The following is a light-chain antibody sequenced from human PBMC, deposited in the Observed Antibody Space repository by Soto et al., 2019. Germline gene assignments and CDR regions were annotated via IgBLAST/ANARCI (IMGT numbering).Light chain of an antibody. J-gene: IGKJ1*01. Sequence: EIVLTQSPGTLSLSPGERATLSCRASQSFNSIYLAWYQQKPGQAPRLLIYGASTRAAGIPDRFSGSGSGTEFTLTISGLQSDDFAVYYCQQFNNWPPWTFGQGTKVDIK. CDR3: QQFNNWPPWT. CDR1: QSFNSIY. CDR2: GAS. V-gene: IGKV3-15*01.